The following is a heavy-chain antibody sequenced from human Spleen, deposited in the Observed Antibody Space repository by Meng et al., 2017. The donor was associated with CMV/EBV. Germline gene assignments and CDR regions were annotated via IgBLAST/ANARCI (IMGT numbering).Heavy chain of an antibody. CDR3: ASGTYYYGSGYPDY. CDR1: GGSISSNNYY. J-gene: IGHJ4*02. Sequence: GSLRLSCTVSGGSISSNNYYWGWIRQPPGKELEWIGSFYYSGSTYYNPSLKSRVTISVDTSKNQFSLKLSSVTAADTAVYYCASGTYYYGSGYPDYWGQGTLVTVSS. CDR2: FYYSGST. V-gene: IGHV4-39*07. D-gene: IGHD3-10*01.